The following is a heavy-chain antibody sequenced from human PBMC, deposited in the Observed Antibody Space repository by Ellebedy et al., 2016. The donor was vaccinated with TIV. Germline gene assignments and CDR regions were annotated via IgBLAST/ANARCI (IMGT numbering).Heavy chain of an antibody. D-gene: IGHD2-2*01. Sequence: GGSLRLXXAASGITVSNNYMSWVRQAPGKGLEWVSVIYSGGSTYYADSVKGRFTISRDNSKNTLYLQMNSLRAEDTAVYYCARDPPAISTRTWGWGQGTLVTVSS. J-gene: IGHJ4*02. CDR1: GITVSNNY. V-gene: IGHV3-66*01. CDR3: ARDPPAISTRTWG. CDR2: IYSGGST.